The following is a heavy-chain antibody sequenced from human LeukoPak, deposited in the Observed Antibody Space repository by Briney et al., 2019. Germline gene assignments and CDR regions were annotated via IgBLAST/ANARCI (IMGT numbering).Heavy chain of an antibody. V-gene: IGHV3-21*01. Sequence: GGSLRLSCVVSGFTFSSYSINWVRQAPGKGLGWVSSISSSSSYIYYADSVKGRFTISRDNAKNSLYLQMNSLRAEDTAVYYCATSDDIVVVSTAPPEDYWGQGTLVTVSS. CDR3: ATSDDIVVVSTAPPEDY. D-gene: IGHD2-2*01. CDR1: GFTFSSYS. J-gene: IGHJ4*02. CDR2: ISSSSSYI.